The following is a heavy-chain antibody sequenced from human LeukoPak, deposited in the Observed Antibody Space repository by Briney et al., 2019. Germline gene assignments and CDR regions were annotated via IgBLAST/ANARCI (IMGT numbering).Heavy chain of an antibody. CDR3: TRDLKRPVAGHYYYYGMDV. D-gene: IGHD6-19*01. V-gene: IGHV4-61*01. CDR1: GASVSSGNYY. Sequence: SETLSLTCTVSGASVSSGNYYWSWIRQPPGKGLEWIGYIHYSGSTNYNPSLKSRVTISVGTSKNQFSLKLSSVTAADTAVYYCTRDLKRPVAGHYYYYGMDVWGQGTTVTVSS. J-gene: IGHJ6*02. CDR2: IHYSGST.